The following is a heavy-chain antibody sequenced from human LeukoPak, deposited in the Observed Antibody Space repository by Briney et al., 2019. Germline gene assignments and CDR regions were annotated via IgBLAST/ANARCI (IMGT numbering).Heavy chain of an antibody. Sequence: ASVKVSCKASGYTFTSYYMHWVRQAPGQGLEWMGIINPSGGSTSYAQKFQGRVTMTRDMSTSTVYMELSSLRSEDTGVYYCARVSQLGGYDYRGQGTLVTVSS. V-gene: IGHV1-46*01. CDR1: GYTFTSYY. CDR2: INPSGGST. D-gene: IGHD7-27*01. J-gene: IGHJ4*02. CDR3: ARVSQLGGYDY.